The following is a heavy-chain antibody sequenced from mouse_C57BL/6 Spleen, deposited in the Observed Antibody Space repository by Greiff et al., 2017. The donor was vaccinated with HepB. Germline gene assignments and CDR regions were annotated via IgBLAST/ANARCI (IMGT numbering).Heavy chain of an antibody. CDR1: GYTFTSYW. D-gene: IGHD2-4*01. CDR2: IYPGSGST. V-gene: IGHV1-55*01. J-gene: IGHJ4*01. CDR3: ARKGPYYDFLYYYAMDY. Sequence: QVQLQQPGAELVKPGASVKMSCKASGYTFTSYWITWVKQRPGQGLEWIGDIYPGSGSTNYNEKFNSKATLTVDTSSSTAYMQLSSLTSEDSAVYYCARKGPYYDFLYYYAMDYWGQGTSVTVSS.